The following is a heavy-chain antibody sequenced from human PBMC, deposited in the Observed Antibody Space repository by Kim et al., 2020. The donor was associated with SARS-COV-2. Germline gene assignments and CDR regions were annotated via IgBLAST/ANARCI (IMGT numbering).Heavy chain of an antibody. CDR3: ARAMTPWYPGDAFDI. D-gene: IGHD6-13*01. V-gene: IGHV3-33*01. CDR1: GFTFSSYG. Sequence: GGSLRLSCAASGFTFSSYGMHWVRQAPGKGLEWVAVIWYDGSNKYYADSVKGRFTISRDNSKNTLYLQMNSLRAEDTAVYYCARAMTPWYPGDAFDIWGQGTMVTVSS. CDR2: IWYDGSNK. J-gene: IGHJ3*02.